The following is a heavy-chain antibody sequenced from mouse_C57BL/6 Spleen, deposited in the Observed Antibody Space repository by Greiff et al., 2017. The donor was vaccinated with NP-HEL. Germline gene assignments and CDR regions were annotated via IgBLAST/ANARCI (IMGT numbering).Heavy chain of an antibody. V-gene: IGHV3-1*01. CDR2: ISYSGST. CDR3: ARGGYINLGYAMDY. Sequence: EVKLMESGPGMVKPSQSLSLTCTVTGYSITSGYDWHWIRHFPGNKLEWMGYISYSGSTNYNPSLKSRISITHDTSKNHFFLKLNSVTTEDTATYYCARGGYINLGYAMDYWGQGTSVTVSS. CDR1: GYSITSGYD. D-gene: IGHD2-5*01. J-gene: IGHJ4*01.